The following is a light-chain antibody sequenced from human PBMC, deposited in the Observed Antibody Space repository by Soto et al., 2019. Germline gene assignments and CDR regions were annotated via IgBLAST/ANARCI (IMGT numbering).Light chain of an antibody. J-gene: IGKJ3*01. CDR2: GAS. CDR1: QSVSNN. Sequence: EIVMTQSPATLSVSPGESATLSCRASQSVSNNLTWYQQKPGQPPRLLIYGASSRATGIPDRFSGSGSGTDFTLTISRLEPEDFAVYYCQQYGSSRVTFGPGTKVDIK. CDR3: QQYGSSRVT. V-gene: IGKV3-20*01.